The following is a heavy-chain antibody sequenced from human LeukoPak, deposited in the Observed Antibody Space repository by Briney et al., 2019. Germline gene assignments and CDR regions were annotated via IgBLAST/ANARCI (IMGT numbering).Heavy chain of an antibody. CDR1: GFTFSSYA. D-gene: IGHD4-17*01. V-gene: IGHV3-23*01. CDR2: ISGSGGST. CDR3: AKDRTVTTMGWFDP. Sequence: GGSLRLSCAAPGFTFSSYAMSWVRQAPGKGLEWVSAISGSGGSTYYADSVKGRFTISRDNSKNTLYLQMNSLRAEDTAVYYCAKDRTVTTMGWFDPWGQGTLVTVSS. J-gene: IGHJ5*02.